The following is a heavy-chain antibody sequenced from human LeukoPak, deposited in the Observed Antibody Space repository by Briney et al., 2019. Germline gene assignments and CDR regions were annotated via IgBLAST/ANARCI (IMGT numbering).Heavy chain of an antibody. D-gene: IGHD4-23*01. Sequence: GGSLRLSCAASGFTFSDYYMSWIRQAPGKGLEWVSYISSSGGTIYYADSVKGRFSISRDNAKNTLYLQMNSLRVEDTAVYYCARGRPHGNDYWGQGTLVTVSS. V-gene: IGHV3-11*04. CDR1: GFTFSDYY. CDR3: ARGRPHGNDY. CDR2: ISSSGGTI. J-gene: IGHJ4*02.